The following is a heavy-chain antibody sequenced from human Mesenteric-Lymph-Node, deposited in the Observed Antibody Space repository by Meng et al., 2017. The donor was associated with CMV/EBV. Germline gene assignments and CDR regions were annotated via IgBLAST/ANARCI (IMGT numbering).Heavy chain of an antibody. CDR2: IYDSGST. CDR1: GGSVSSGDYY. V-gene: IGHV4-30-4*08. D-gene: IGHD2-2*01. Sequence: LRLSCTVSGGSVSSGDYYWNWIRQPPGKGLEWIGYIYDSGSTSYNPSLKSRVTISVDPSKNQFSLKLSSMTAADTAVYYCARGKYQLAWGQGTLVTVSS. CDR3: ARGKYQLA. J-gene: IGHJ4*02.